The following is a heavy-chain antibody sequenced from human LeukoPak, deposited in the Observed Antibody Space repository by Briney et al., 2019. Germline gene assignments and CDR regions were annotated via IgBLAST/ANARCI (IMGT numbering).Heavy chain of an antibody. CDR2: VSYDGSNE. CDR1: GFTFSSYA. Sequence: GKSLRLSCEASGFTFSSYAMHWVRQAPGKGLEWVAVVSYDGSNEYYAESVEGRFSISRDTSKNTLSLQMNSLTTEDTAVYYCARDRGADSGFDYWGQGTLVTVSS. V-gene: IGHV3-30-3*01. CDR3: ARDRGADSGFDY. D-gene: IGHD4-17*01. J-gene: IGHJ4*02.